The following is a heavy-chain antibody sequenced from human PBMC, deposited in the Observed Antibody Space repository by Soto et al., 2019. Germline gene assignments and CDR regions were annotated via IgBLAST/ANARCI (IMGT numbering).Heavy chain of an antibody. J-gene: IGHJ4*02. V-gene: IGHV1-69*12. D-gene: IGHD5-18*01. CDR3: ASGVRGKLWLYAPLRY. CDR1: GGTFSSYA. CDR2: IIPIFGTA. Sequence: QVQLVQSGAEVKKPGSSVKVSCKASGGTFSSYAISWVRQAPGQGLEWMGGIIPIFGTANYAQKFQGRVTITADESTSTADMELSSLRSEDTAVYYCASGVRGKLWLYAPLRYWGQGTLVTVSS.